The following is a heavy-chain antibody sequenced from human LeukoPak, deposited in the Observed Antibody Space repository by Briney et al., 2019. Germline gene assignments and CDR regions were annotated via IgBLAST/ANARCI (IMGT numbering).Heavy chain of an antibody. J-gene: IGHJ5*02. CDR1: GFTFSSYS. CDR3: ARDDSLSYRPNWFDP. CDR2: ISSSSSTI. D-gene: IGHD3-16*02. V-gene: IGHV3-48*01. Sequence: PGGSLRLSGAASGFTFSSYSMNWVRQAPGKGLEWVSYISSSSSTIYYADSVKGRFTISRDNAKNSLYLQMNSLRAEDTAVYYCARDDSLSYRPNWFDPWGQGTLVTVSS.